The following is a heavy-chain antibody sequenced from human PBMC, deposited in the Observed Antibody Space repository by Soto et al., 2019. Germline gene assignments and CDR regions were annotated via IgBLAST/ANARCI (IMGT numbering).Heavy chain of an antibody. V-gene: IGHV3-30*04. Sequence: GGSLRLSCAASGFTFSSYAMHWVRQAPGKGLEWVAVISYDGSNKYYADSVKGRFTISRDNSKNTLYLQMNSLRAEDTAVYYCARGSGAWGSLALDYWGQGTLVTVSS. J-gene: IGHJ4*02. D-gene: IGHD7-27*01. CDR3: ARGSGAWGSLALDY. CDR1: GFTFSSYA. CDR2: ISYDGSNK.